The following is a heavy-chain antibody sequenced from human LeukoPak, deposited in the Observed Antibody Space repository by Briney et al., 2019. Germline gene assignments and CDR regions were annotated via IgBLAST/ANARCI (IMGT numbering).Heavy chain of an antibody. CDR3: ASGIRERGFDY. CDR2: ISPTGGAI. V-gene: IGHV3-21*01. D-gene: IGHD1-1*01. J-gene: IGHJ4*02. Sequence: PGGSLRLSCAASGFTFSTSAMNWVRQAPGRGLEWVSSISPTGGAIFYAASLRGRIIISRDNAKNSLFLQMNSLTAEDTALYFSASGIRERGFDYWGQGTLVTVSS. CDR1: GFTFSTSA.